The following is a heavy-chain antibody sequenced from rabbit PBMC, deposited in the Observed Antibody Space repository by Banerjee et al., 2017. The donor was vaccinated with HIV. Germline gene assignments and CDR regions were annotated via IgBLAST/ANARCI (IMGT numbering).Heavy chain of an antibody. D-gene: IGHD4-1*01. CDR3: ARDLAGVVGWNFGL. V-gene: IGHV1S45*01. J-gene: IGHJ4*01. CDR1: GFSFSSGYD. Sequence: QEQLVESGGGLVQPEGSLTLTCTASGFSFSSGYDMCWVRQAPGKGLEWIACIYTGSSGSTYYASWAKGRFTISKTSSTTVTLQMTSLTAADTATYFCARDLAGVVGWNFGLWGQGTLVTVS. CDR2: IYTGSSGST.